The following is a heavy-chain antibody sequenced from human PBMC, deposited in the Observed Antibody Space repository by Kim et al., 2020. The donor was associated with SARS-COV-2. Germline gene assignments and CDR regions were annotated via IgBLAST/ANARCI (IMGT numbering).Heavy chain of an antibody. CDR2: IYPADADT. CDR3: ARPRGPQISEKAFEI. V-gene: IGHV5-51*01. Sequence: GESLKISCKGSGYSFTTYWIAWVRQMPGKGLEWMGFIYPADADTRYSPSFQGQVTISADKSTDTAYLQWGSLKASDTAMYYCARPRGPQISEKAFEIWGQGTVVIVSS. CDR1: GYSFTTYW. J-gene: IGHJ3*02. D-gene: IGHD3-3*02.